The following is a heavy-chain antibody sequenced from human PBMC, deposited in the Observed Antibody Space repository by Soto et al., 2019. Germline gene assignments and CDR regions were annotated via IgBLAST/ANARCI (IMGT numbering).Heavy chain of an antibody. V-gene: IGHV3-23*01. CDR3: AKDDDFWSGYSQH. Sequence: EVQLLESGGGLVQPGGSLRLSCAASGFTFSSYAMSWVRQAPGKGLEWVSAISGSGGSTYYADSVKGRFTISRDNSKNTLYLQMSSLRAEDTAVYYCAKDDDFWSGYSQHWGQGTLVTVSS. D-gene: IGHD3-3*01. CDR2: ISGSGGST. J-gene: IGHJ1*01. CDR1: GFTFSSYA.